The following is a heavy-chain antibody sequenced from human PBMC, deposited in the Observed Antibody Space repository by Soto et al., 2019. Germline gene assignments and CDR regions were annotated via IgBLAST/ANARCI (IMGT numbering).Heavy chain of an antibody. CDR1: RFNFSSFW. CDR2: IYSDGTGT. CDR3: VRGFRDY. V-gene: IGHV3-74*01. Sequence: GGSLRLSCAASRFNFSSFWMDWVRQVPGKGLLWVAGIYSDGTGTAYADAVKGRFTISRDNAKNTLYLQMNNLRAEDTAVYYCVRGFRDYWGQGTLVTVSS. J-gene: IGHJ4*02.